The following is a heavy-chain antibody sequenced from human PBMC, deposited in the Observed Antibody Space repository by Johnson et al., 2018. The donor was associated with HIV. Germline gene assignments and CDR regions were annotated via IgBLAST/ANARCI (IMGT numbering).Heavy chain of an antibody. CDR1: GFTFRSYA. Sequence: VQLVESGGGVVQPGRSLRLSCAASGFTFRSYAMHWVRQAPGRGLEWVAVISYDGSNRNYADSVKGRFNISRDNSKNTLYLQMNSLRAEDTAVYFCARNRITMVQMTSHDVFDIWGQGTMVTVSS. CDR2: ISYDGSNR. J-gene: IGHJ3*02. V-gene: IGHV3-30*04. D-gene: IGHD3-10*01. CDR3: ARNRITMVQMTSHDVFDI.